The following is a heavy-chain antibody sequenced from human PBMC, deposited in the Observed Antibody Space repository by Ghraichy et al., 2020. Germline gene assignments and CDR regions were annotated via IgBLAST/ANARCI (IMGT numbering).Heavy chain of an antibody. D-gene: IGHD3-10*01. CDR3: ARRGKYGSGPFDY. Sequence: SETLSLTCTVSGGSISSSSYYWGWIRQPPGKGLEWIGSIYYSGSTYYNPSLKSRVTISVDTSKNQFSLKLSSVTAADTAVYYCARRGKYGSGPFDYWGQGTLVTVSS. CDR2: IYYSGST. V-gene: IGHV4-39*01. J-gene: IGHJ4*02. CDR1: GGSISSSSYY.